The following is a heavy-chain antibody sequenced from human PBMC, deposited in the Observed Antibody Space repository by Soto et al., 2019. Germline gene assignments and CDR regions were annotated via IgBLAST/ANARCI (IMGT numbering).Heavy chain of an antibody. CDR2: VSRSGDST. D-gene: IGHD4-17*01. CDR3: AKRNYPETTVTTFAS. J-gene: IGHJ4*02. V-gene: IGHV3-23*01. CDR1: GFTFSSYA. Sequence: EVQLLESGGGLVQPGGSLRLSCAASGFTFSSYAMSWVRQAPGKGLEWVSSVSRSGDSTYYADSVKGRFTVSRDNSKNTLLLQMSSLRAEDTALYYCAKRNYPETTVTTFASWGQGTLVTVSS.